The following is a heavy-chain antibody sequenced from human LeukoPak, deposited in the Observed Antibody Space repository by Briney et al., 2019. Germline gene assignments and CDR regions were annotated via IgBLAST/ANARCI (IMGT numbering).Heavy chain of an antibody. V-gene: IGHV1-2*02. Sequence: ASVKVSCKASGYTFTGYYMHWVRQAPGQGLEWMGWINPNSGGTNYAQKFQGRVTMTRDTSISTAYMELSRLRSDDTAVHYCATSSGWYHYYYYYYMDVWGKGTTVTISS. J-gene: IGHJ6*03. CDR3: ATSSGWYHYYYYYYMDV. CDR1: GYTFTGYY. D-gene: IGHD6-19*01. CDR2: INPNSGGT.